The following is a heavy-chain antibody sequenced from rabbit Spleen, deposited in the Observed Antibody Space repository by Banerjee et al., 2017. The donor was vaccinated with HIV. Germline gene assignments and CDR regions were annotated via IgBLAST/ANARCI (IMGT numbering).Heavy chain of an antibody. V-gene: IGHV1S47*01. J-gene: IGHJ4*01. D-gene: IGHD4-1*01. CDR3: VREVAAKFNL. Sequence: QEQLVESGGGLGQPGGSLKLSCKASGFDFSTYGVSWVRQAPGKGLEWIGYIDPVFGITYYASWVNGRFAISSHNAQNTLYLQLNSLTAADTATYFCVREVAAKFNLWGPGTLVTVS. CDR1: GFDFSTYG. CDR2: IDPVFGIT.